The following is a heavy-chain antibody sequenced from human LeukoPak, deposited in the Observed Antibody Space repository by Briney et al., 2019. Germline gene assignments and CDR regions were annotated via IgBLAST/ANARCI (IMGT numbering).Heavy chain of an antibody. J-gene: IGHJ4*02. Sequence: GGSLRLSCAASTFTFSSYSMNWVRQAPGKRLEWVSSISSSNNYIYYAGSVKGRFTISRDNAKNTLYLQMNSLRADDTAVYYCARDWYYAIDYWGQGTLVTVSS. D-gene: IGHD2-2*01. CDR3: ARDWYYAIDY. CDR2: ISSSNNYI. V-gene: IGHV3-21*01. CDR1: TFTFSSYS.